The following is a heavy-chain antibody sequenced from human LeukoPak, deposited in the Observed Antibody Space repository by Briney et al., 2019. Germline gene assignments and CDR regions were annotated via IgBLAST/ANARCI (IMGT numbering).Heavy chain of an antibody. CDR2: IIPIFGTA. V-gene: IGHV1-69*13. D-gene: IGHD1-1*01. Sequence: GASVKVSCKASGGTFSSHAISWVRQAPGQGLEWMGGIIPIFGTANYAQKFQGRVTITADESTSTAYMELSSLRSEDTAVYYCARDHNWVVDYWGQGTLVTVSS. J-gene: IGHJ4*02. CDR3: ARDHNWVVDY. CDR1: GGTFSSHA.